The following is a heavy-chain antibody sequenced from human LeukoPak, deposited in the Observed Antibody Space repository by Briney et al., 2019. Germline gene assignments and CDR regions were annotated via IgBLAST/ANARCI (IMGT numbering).Heavy chain of an antibody. D-gene: IGHD3-22*01. J-gene: IGHJ4*02. CDR2: ISAYNGNT. CDR1: GYTFTSYG. Sequence: GASVKVSCKASGYTFTSYGISWVRQAPGQGLEWMGWISAYNGNTNYAQKLQGRVTMTTDTSTSTAYMELRSLRSDDTAVYYCAREYRYYYDSSGYYYYFDYWGQGTLVTVSS. V-gene: IGHV1-18*01. CDR3: AREYRYYYDSSGYYYYFDY.